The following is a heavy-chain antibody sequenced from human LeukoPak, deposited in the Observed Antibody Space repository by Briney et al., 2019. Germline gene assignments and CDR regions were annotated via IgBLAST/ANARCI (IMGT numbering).Heavy chain of an antibody. V-gene: IGHV4-4*07. J-gene: IGHJ5*02. CDR1: GDSISPYY. CDR2: VAPSGKT. Sequence: SSETLSLTCAVSGDSISPYYWSWIRQSAGKGLEWIGRVAPSGKTYYNLSLKSRLTMSLDTSTNQFSLRLRSLTAADTAVYYCASTFGEDGWFDPWGQGTLVTVSS. CDR3: ASTFGEDGWFDP. D-gene: IGHD3-10*01.